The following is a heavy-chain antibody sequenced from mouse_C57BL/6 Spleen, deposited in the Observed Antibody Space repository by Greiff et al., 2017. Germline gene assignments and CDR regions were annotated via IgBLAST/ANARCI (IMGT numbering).Heavy chain of an antibody. V-gene: IGHV1-4*01. CDR3: ARSLYYFDY. CDR2: INPSSGYT. CDR1: GYTLTSYT. Sequence: QVQLQQSGAELARPCHSVYMSCKVSGYTLTSYTMHWVKQRPGQGLEWIGYINPSSGYTKYNQKFKDKATLTADKSSSTAYMQLCSLTSEDSAVYYCARSLYYFDYWGQGTTLTVSS. J-gene: IGHJ2*01.